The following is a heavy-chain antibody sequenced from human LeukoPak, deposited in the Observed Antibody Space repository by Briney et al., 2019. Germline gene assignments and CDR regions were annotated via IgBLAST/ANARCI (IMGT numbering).Heavy chain of an antibody. Sequence: GGSLRLSCAASGFTFSSYGMHWVRQAPGKGLEWVAVISYDGSNKYYADSVKGRFTISRDNSKNTLYLQMNSLRAEDTAVYYCATHYDILTGMAGWFDPWGQGTLVTVSS. CDR3: ATHYDILTGMAGWFDP. D-gene: IGHD3-9*01. CDR2: ISYDGSNK. V-gene: IGHV3-30*03. CDR1: GFTFSSYG. J-gene: IGHJ5*02.